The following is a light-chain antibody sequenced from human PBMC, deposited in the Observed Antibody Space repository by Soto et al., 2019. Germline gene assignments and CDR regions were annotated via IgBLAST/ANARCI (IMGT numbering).Light chain of an antibody. J-gene: IGLJ1*01. V-gene: IGLV1-44*01. CDR1: SSNIGNNT. Sequence: QPVLTQPPSASGTPGQRVTISCSGSSSNIGNNTVSWYQQLPGTAPKLLIYSNNHRRSGVPDRFSGSKSGTSASLAISGLQSEDEADYYCASWDDSLYVFGIGTKLTVL. CDR3: ASWDDSLYV. CDR2: SNN.